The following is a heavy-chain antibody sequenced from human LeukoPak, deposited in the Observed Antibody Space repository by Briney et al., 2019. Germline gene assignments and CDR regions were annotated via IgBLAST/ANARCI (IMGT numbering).Heavy chain of an antibody. J-gene: IGHJ4*02. CDR1: GGSISSSSYY. Sequence: SETLSLTCTVSGGSISSSSYYWGWIRQPPGKGLEWIGSIYYSGSTYYNPSLKSRVTISVDTSKNQFSLKLSSVTAADTAVYYCARAYSPPQWSPFDYWGQGTLVTVSS. D-gene: IGHD6-13*01. CDR3: ARAYSPPQWSPFDY. V-gene: IGHV4-39*07. CDR2: IYYSGST.